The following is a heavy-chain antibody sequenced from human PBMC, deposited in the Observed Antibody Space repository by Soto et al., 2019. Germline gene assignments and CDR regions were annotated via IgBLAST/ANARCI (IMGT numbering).Heavy chain of an antibody. CDR3: ARDYTTFRATFTY. V-gene: IGHV3-30*03. J-gene: IGHJ4*02. CDR1: GFTFNTYA. D-gene: IGHD1-26*01. Sequence: QVQLVESGGGVVQPGKSLRLSCAASGFTFNTYAMYWVRQAPGKGLEWVASISSEGSKKDFADSVKGRFTISRDSSQNCMYMQMNHLRPEDTAVYYCARDYTTFRATFTYWGKGTLLAFS. CDR2: ISSEGSKK.